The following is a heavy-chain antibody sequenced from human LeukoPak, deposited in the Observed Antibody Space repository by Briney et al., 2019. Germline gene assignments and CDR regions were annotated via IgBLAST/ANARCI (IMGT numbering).Heavy chain of an antibody. V-gene: IGHV1-2*02. CDR1: GYTFTGYY. CDR3: ARGRGGWPYDFDS. CDR2: INPNSGGT. J-gene: IGHJ4*02. D-gene: IGHD2-15*01. Sequence: AASVKLSCKASGYTFTGYYMHWVRQAPGQGLEWMGWINPNSGGTNYAQNFQGRVTMTRDTSISTAYMELSSLRSDDTAVYYCARGRGGWPYDFDSWGEGALVTVSS.